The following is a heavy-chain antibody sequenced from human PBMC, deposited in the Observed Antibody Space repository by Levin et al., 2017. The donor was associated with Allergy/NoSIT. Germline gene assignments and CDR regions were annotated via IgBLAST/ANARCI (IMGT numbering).Heavy chain of an antibody. CDR1: SLTFPTAL. D-gene: IGHD4-17*01. CDR3: TIDNPLYGDYMADSDY. Sequence: SLILSCSSPSLTFPTALLSRSPHTPYNSPDIVPLTKHKTSFFTSYYSSPFKGRFTISRDDSKNTLYLQMNSLKTEDTAVYYCTIDNPLYGDYMADSDYWGQGILVTVSS. J-gene: IGHJ4*02. V-gene: IGHV3-15*06. CDR2: TKHKTSFFTS.